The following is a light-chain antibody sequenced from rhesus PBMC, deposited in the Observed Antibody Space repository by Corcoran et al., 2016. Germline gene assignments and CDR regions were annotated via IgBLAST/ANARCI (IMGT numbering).Light chain of an antibody. V-gene: IGKV1-25*01. CDR2: DAS. J-gene: IGKJ4*01. Sequence: DIQMTQSPSSLSASVGDTVTITCQASQGISKYLVWYQQKPGKAPKLLMYDASTLQSGAPSRFSGSGSGTEFTLTISSLQPEDFATYYCQQHNSCPLTFGGGTKVEFK. CDR1: QGISKY. CDR3: QQHNSCPLT.